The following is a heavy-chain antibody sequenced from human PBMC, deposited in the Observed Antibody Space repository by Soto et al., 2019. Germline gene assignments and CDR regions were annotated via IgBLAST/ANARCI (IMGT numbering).Heavy chain of an antibody. J-gene: IGHJ3*02. CDR1: GGSISSSSYY. Sequence: SETLSLTCTVSGGSISSSSYYWGWIRQPPGKGLEWIGSIYYSGSTYYNPSLKSRVTISVDTSKNQFSLKLSSVIAADTAVYYCARQGRNAFDIWGQGTMVTVSS. CDR2: IYYSGST. V-gene: IGHV4-39*01. CDR3: ARQGRNAFDI.